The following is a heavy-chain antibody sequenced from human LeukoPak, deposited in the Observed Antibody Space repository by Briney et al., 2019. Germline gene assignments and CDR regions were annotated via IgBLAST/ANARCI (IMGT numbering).Heavy chain of an antibody. CDR2: IYYSGST. V-gene: IGHV4-59*01. J-gene: IGHJ4*02. CDR1: GGSISSYY. CDR3: ARGILTDY. D-gene: IGHD2-8*01. Sequence: KPSETLSLTCTVSGGSISSYYWSWIRQPPGKGLEWIGYIYYSGSTNYNPSLKSRVTISVDTSKNQFSLRLSSVTAADTAMYYCARGILTDYWGQGTLVTVSS.